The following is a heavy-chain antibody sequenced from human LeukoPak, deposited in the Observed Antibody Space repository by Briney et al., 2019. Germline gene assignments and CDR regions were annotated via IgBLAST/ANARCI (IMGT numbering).Heavy chain of an antibody. CDR3: ARDQRLDCSSTSCHHNWFDP. V-gene: IGHV1-69*04. CDR1: GGTFSSYT. Sequence: SVKVSCKASGGTFSSYTISWVRQAPGQGLEWMGRIIPILSIANYAQKSQGRVTITADKSTSTAYMELSSLRSEDTAVYYCARDQRLDCSSTSCHHNWFDPWGQGTLVTVSS. D-gene: IGHD2-2*01. J-gene: IGHJ5*02. CDR2: IIPILSIA.